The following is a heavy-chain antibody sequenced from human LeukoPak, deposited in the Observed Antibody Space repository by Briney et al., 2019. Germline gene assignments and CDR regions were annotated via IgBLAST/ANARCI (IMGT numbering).Heavy chain of an antibody. V-gene: IGHV3-23*01. J-gene: IGHJ4*02. CDR2: ISGSGGST. D-gene: IGHD3-3*01. CDR3: AIGSGYYDY. CDR1: GFTFRSYA. Sequence: PGGSLRLSCVASGFTFRSYAMSWVRQAPGKGLEWVSAISGSGGSTYYADPVKGRFTISRDNSKNTLYLQMNSLRAEDTAVYYCAIGSGYYDYWGQGTLVTVSS.